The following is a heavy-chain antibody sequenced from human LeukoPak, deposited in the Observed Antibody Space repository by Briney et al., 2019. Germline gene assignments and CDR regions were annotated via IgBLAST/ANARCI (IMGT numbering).Heavy chain of an antibody. D-gene: IGHD6-13*01. V-gene: IGHV2-5*02. Sequence: SGPTLVNPTETLSLTCTFSGFSLSTSGVGVGWIRQPPGKALEWLALIYWDDDKRYSPSLKSRLTITKDTSKNQVVLTMTNMDPVDTATYYCAHITGYSSSWYFNWFDPWGQGTLVTVSS. CDR1: GFSLSTSGVG. J-gene: IGHJ5*02. CDR2: IYWDDDK. CDR3: AHITGYSSSWYFNWFDP.